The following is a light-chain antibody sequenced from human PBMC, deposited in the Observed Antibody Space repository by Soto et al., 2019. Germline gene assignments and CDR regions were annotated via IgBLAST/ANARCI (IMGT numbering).Light chain of an antibody. CDR1: QSISSY. Sequence: DIQMTQSPSPLSASGGDRVTITCRASQSISSYLKWYQQKPGTAPRLLIDATSTLQTGVPSRFSGSVSGADFTLTIRGLQPEELATYDGQQSYSVPITGGQGTRLEI. CDR3: QQSYSVPIT. CDR2: ATS. J-gene: IGKJ5*01. V-gene: IGKV1-39*01.